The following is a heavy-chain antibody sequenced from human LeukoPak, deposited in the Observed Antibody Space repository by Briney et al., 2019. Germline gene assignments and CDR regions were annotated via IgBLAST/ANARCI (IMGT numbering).Heavy chain of an antibody. CDR1: GYTFTSYD. J-gene: IGHJ6*03. D-gene: IGHD3-10*01. CDR2: MNPNSGNT. V-gene: IGHV1-8*01. Sequence: ASVKVSCKASGYTFTSYDINWVRQATGQGLEWMGWMNPNSGNTGYAQKFQGRVTMTRNTSISTAYMELSSLRSEDTAVYYCARRGNRLLWFGESNYYYMDVWGKGTTVTVSS. CDR3: ARRGNRLLWFGESNYYYMDV.